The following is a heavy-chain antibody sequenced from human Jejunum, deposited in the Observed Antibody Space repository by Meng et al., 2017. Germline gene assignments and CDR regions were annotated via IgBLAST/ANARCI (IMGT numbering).Heavy chain of an antibody. CDR2: IHHSGST. J-gene: IGHJ4*02. D-gene: IGHD1-26*01. V-gene: IGHV4-4*02. CDR1: GGSISTSDW. CDR3: AREWSGSYRHFDY. Sequence: QVQPTESGPGPLKPSGSLSLTCAVSGGSISTSDWWSWVRQPPGKGLEWIGEIHHSGSTNYNPSLKSRVTISVDKSKNQFSLKLNSVTAADTAVYYCAREWSGSYRHFDYWGQGTLVTVSS.